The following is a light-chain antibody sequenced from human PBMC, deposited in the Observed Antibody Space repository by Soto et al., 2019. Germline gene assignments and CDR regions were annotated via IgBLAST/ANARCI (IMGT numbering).Light chain of an antibody. V-gene: IGKV3-15*01. CDR3: QHYDYWPRT. J-gene: IGKJ1*01. CDR1: HSVSSY. Sequence: EKVMTKSEGSMTESPGERAGLFGSASHSVSSYLSCHQQTPGQPPRLLFYGSSSRATDIPARFSGSESATEFTLTISSLQSEDFAVYCCQHYDYWPRTFGQGTKVDI. CDR2: GSS.